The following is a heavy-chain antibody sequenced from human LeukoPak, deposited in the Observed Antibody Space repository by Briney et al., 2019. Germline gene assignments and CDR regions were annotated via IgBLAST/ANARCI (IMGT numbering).Heavy chain of an antibody. CDR1: GFTLNNAW. Sequence: GGSLRLSCAASGFTLNNAWMSWVRQAPGKGLEWLGRIKRETDGGTIDYAAPVKGRFTISRDDSRNALYLQMDSLKIEDTAVYYCTTDRYYDNSELQFQHWGQGTLVTVSS. CDR3: TTDRYYDNSELQFQH. D-gene: IGHD3-22*01. J-gene: IGHJ1*01. V-gene: IGHV3-15*01. CDR2: IKRETDGGTI.